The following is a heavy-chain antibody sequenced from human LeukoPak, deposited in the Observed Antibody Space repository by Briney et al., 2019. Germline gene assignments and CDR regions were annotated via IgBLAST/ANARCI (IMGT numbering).Heavy chain of an antibody. CDR2: ISWNSGSM. D-gene: IGHD1-26*01. J-gene: IGHJ3*02. V-gene: IGHV3-9*03. CDR1: GLTFDDYA. Sequence: QAGRSLRLSCAASGLTFDDYAMHWVRQAPGKGLEWVSGISWNSGSMGYADSVKGRFTISRDNAKNSLYLQMNSLRAEDMALYYCASIVGATGAFDIWGQGTMVTVSS. CDR3: ASIVGATGAFDI.